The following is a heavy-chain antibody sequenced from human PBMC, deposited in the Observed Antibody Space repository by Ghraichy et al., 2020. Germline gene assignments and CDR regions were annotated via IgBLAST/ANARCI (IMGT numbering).Heavy chain of an antibody. J-gene: IGHJ4*02. CDR3: ARYAASWPYFDS. CDR2: ISTSGTT. Sequence: SETLSLTCTVSGGSIRSYYWSWIRQPAGKGLEWVGRISTSGTTNYHPSLKSRVTMSVDTSKSHFSLKLSSVTAADTAVYYCARYAASWPYFDSWGQGNLVTVSS. CDR1: GGSIRSYY. V-gene: IGHV4-4*07. D-gene: IGHD2-2*01.